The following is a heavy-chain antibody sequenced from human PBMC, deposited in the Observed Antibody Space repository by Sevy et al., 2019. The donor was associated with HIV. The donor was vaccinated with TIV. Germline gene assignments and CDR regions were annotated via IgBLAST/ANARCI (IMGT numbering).Heavy chain of an antibody. Sequence: ASVKVSCKASGYTFTGYYMHWMRQAPGQGLEWMGWINPDSGDPIYAPKFQGRVTLTRDTSISTASMGLSRLKSDDTAVYYCVRDDRDGYFEYWGQGTLVTVSS. CDR1: GYTFTGYY. J-gene: IGHJ4*02. CDR2: INPDSGDP. V-gene: IGHV1-2*02. CDR3: VRDDRDGYFEY.